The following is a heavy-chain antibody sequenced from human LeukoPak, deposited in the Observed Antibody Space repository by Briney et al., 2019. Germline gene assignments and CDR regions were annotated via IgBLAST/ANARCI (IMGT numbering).Heavy chain of an antibody. V-gene: IGHV4-39*07. CDR2: IYYSGST. D-gene: IGHD4-17*01. CDR1: GGSISSSSYY. J-gene: IGHJ5*02. Sequence: SETLSLTCTVSGGSISSSSYYWGWIRQPPGKGLEWIGSIYYSGSTYYNPSLKSRVTISVHTSKNQFSLKLSSVTAADTAVYYCARDKGDYGDYYWFDPWGQGTLVTVSS. CDR3: ARDKGDYGDYYWFDP.